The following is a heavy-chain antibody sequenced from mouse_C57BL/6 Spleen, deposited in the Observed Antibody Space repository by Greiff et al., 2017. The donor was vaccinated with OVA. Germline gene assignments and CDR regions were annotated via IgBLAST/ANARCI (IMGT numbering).Heavy chain of an antibody. CDR2: IYPGSGNT. CDR1: GYSFTSYY. Sequence: QVQLQQSGPELVKPGASVKISCKASGYSFTSYYIHWVKQRPGQGLEWIGWIYPGSGNTKYNEKFKGKATLTADTSSSTAYMQLSSLTSEDSAVYYCASWDEGYFDVWGTGTTVTVSS. V-gene: IGHV1-66*01. CDR3: ASWDEGYFDV. D-gene: IGHD4-1*01. J-gene: IGHJ1*03.